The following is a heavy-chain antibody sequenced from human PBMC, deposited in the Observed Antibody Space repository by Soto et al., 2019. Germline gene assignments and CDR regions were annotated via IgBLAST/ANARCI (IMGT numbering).Heavy chain of an antibody. CDR2: MNPNSGNT. Sequence: ASVKVSCKASGYTFTSYDINWVRQATGQGLEWMGWMNPNSGNTGYAQKFQGRVTMTRNTSISTAYMELSSLRSEDTAVYYCARGVSPAASSGYYYYYLDVWGKGTTVTVS. V-gene: IGHV1-8*01. CDR1: GYTFTSYD. J-gene: IGHJ6*03. CDR3: ARGVSPAASSGYYYYYLDV. D-gene: IGHD2-2*01.